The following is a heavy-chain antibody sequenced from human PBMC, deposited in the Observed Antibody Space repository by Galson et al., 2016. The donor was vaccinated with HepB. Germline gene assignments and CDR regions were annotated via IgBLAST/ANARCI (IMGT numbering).Heavy chain of an antibody. CDR3: ARQSKYRSGWYEAWYYYNMDV. CDR1: GGSISSSSYY. Sequence: SETLSLTCTVSGGSISSSSYYWGWIRQPPGKGLEWIGSIYYSGSTYYNPSLKSRVTISVDTSKKQFSLRLSSVTAADTAVYYCARQSKYRSGWYEAWYYYNMDVWGQGTTVTVSS. J-gene: IGHJ6*03. D-gene: IGHD6-19*01. V-gene: IGHV4-39*01. CDR2: IYYSGST.